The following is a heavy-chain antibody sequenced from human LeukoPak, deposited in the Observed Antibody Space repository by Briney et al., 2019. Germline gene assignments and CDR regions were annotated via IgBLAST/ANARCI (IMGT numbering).Heavy chain of an antibody. CDR3: ARGFVVIGENYGMDV. CDR1: GYTFTSYG. D-gene: IGHD3-22*01. J-gene: IGHJ6*02. V-gene: IGHV1-18*01. CDR2: ISAYNGNT. Sequence: GASVKVSCKASGYTFTSYGISWVRQAPGQGLEWMGWISAYNGNTNYAQKLQGRVTMTTDTSTSTAYMELRSLRSEDTAVYYCARGFVVIGENYGMDVWGQGTTVTVSS.